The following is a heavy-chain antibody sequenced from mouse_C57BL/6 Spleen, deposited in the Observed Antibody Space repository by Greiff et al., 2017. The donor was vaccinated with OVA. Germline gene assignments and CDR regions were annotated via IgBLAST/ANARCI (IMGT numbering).Heavy chain of an antibody. CDR3: TRREDYGPSPYFDY. CDR1: GYTFTDYE. CDR2: IDPETGGT. J-gene: IGHJ2*01. V-gene: IGHV1-15*01. Sequence: QVQLKQSGAELVRPGASVTLSCKASGYTFTDYEMHWVKQTPVHGLEWIGAIDPETGGTAYNQKFKGKAILTADKSSSTAYMELRSLTSEDSAVYYCTRREDYGPSPYFDYWGQGTTLTVSS. D-gene: IGHD1-1*01.